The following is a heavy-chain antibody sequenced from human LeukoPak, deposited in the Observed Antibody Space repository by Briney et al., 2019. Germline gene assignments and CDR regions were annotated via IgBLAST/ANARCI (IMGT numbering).Heavy chain of an antibody. CDR2: INTNTGNP. CDR1: GYTFTSHA. V-gene: IGHV7-4-1*02. CDR3: AREVGDGYDPYYFDH. Sequence: ASVKVSCKASGYTFTSHAINWVRQAPGQGLEWMGWINTNTGNPTYARGFTGRFVFSLDTSVSTAYLQISSLKAEDSAVYYCAREVGDGYDPYYFDHWGQGTPVTVSS. D-gene: IGHD5-24*01. J-gene: IGHJ4*02.